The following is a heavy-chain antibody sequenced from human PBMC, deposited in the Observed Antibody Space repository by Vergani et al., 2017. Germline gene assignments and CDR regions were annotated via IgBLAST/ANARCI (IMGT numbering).Heavy chain of an antibody. CDR1: GGSFSGYF. J-gene: IGHJ6*02. V-gene: IGHV4-34*01. CDR3: ARGKLVPYYYYYGMDV. CDR2: VNHSGST. Sequence: QVPLQQWGAGPLKPSETLSLTCAVYGGSFSGYFWSWLRQPPGKGLEWIGEVNHSGSTIYNPSLKSRVTISVDTSKNQFSLKLSSVTAADTAVYYCARGKLVPYYYYYGMDVWGQGTTVTVSS. D-gene: IGHD6-13*01.